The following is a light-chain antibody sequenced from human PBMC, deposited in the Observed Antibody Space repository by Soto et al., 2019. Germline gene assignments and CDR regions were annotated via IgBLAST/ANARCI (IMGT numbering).Light chain of an antibody. J-gene: IGKJ3*01. CDR3: QQYYIPFT. CDR2: WAS. Sequence: DIVMTQSPDSLAVSLGERATINCKCSESVLYSSNNKNYLAWYQQKPGQPPKLLIYWASTRESGVPDRFSGSGSGTDFTLTISSLQAEDVAVYYCQQYYIPFTFGPGTKVDIK. CDR1: ESVLYSSNNKNY. V-gene: IGKV4-1*01.